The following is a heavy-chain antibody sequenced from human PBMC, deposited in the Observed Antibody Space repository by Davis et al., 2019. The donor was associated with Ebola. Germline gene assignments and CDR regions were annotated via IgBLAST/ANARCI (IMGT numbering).Heavy chain of an antibody. CDR1: GGSVSSGSYY. Sequence: SETLSLTCTVSGGSVSSGSYYWSWIRQPPGKGLEWIGNIYYGGTTNYNPSLKSRVTISVDTSKNQFSLKLSSVTAADTAVYYCARGGLITIFGVVIMGFDYWGQGTLVTVSS. CDR3: ARGGLITIFGVVIMGFDY. CDR2: IYYGGTT. J-gene: IGHJ4*02. V-gene: IGHV4-61*01. D-gene: IGHD3-3*01.